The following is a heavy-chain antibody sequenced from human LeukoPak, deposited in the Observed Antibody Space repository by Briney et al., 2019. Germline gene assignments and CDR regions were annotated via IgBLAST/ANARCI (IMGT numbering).Heavy chain of an antibody. J-gene: IGHJ5*02. CDR2: INPNSGGT. Sequence: ASVKVSCKASGYTFTGYYMHWVRQAPGQGLEWMGWINPNSGGTNYAQKFQGRVTMTRDTSISTAYMELSRLRSDDTAVYYCATQGTSEPRLNRNWFDPWGQGTLVTVSS. D-gene: IGHD1-14*01. V-gene: IGHV1-2*02. CDR1: GYTFTGYY. CDR3: ATQGTSEPRLNRNWFDP.